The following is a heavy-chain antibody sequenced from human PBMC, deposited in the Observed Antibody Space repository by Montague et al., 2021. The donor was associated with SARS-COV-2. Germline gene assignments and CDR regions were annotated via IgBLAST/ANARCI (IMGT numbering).Heavy chain of an antibody. J-gene: IGHJ5*02. D-gene: IGHD3-3*01. CDR3: ARQKMGSVTIYEVVMHASAFDP. CDR2: IYYSGST. V-gene: IGHV4-39*01. CDR1: GGAISSSSYY. Sequence: SETLSLTCTVSGGAISSSSYYWGWIRQPPGKGLEWIGNIYYSGSTYYNPSLKSRVTISVDTSKNQFSLKLSSVTAADTAVYYCARQKMGSVTIYEVVMHASAFDPWGQGTMVTVSS.